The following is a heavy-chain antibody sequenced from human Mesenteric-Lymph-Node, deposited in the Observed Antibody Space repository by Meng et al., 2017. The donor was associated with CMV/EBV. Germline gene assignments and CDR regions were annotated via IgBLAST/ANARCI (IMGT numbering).Heavy chain of an antibody. CDR3: ASPPLGSGIYYAY. CDR1: GYTFTGQY. CDR2: INPNTDDT. D-gene: IGHD3-10*01. J-gene: IGHJ4*02. Sequence: ASVKVSCKASGYTFTGQYMHWVRRAPGQGLEWMGWINPNTDDTHYAQKFQGRITLTRDTSISTAYMVLSSLTSDDTAVYYCASPPLGSGIYYAYWGQGTLVTVSS. V-gene: IGHV1-2*02.